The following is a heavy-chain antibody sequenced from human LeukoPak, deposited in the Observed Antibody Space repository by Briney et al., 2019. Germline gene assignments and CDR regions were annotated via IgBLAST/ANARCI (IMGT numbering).Heavy chain of an antibody. CDR2: ISGSGGST. D-gene: IGHD3-10*01. CDR3: AKASYFHGSGSYSPFDY. J-gene: IGHJ4*02. Sequence: PGGSLRLSCAASGFTFSSYAMSWVRQAPGKGLEWVSAISGSGGSTYYTDSVKGRFTISRDNSKNTLYLQMNSPRAEDTAVYYCAKASYFHGSGSYSPFDYWGQGTLVTVSS. V-gene: IGHV3-23*01. CDR1: GFTFSSYA.